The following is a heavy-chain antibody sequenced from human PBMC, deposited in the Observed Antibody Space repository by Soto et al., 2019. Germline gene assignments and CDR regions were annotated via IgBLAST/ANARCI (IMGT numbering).Heavy chain of an antibody. J-gene: IGHJ6*02. Sequence: VQLLESGGGLVQPGGSLRLACTASGFTFNHYAMSWVRQAPGKGLEWVSAVSGRGGSTKYADSVKGRFIICRDNSNSTLYLQMDSLRCEATAVYYCAKDSTVTTSLYFYYYGFDVWGQGTTVTVSS. V-gene: IGHV3-23*01. D-gene: IGHD4-17*01. CDR1: GFTFNHYA. CDR2: VSGRGGST. CDR3: AKDSTVTTSLYFYYYGFDV.